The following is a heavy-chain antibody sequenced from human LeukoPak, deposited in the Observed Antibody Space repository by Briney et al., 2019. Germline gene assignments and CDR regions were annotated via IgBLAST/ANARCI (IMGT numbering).Heavy chain of an antibody. CDR2: ISTYNGNT. J-gene: IGHJ4*02. CDR3: ARDTCSGGSCYLGNY. CDR1: GYTFTSYG. Sequence: ASVKVACKASGYTFTSYGISWVRQAPGQGLGWMGWISTYNGNTNYAQKLQGRVTMTTDTSTSTAYMELRSLRSDDTAVYYCARDTCSGGSCYLGNYWGQGTLVTVSS. D-gene: IGHD2-15*01. V-gene: IGHV1-18*01.